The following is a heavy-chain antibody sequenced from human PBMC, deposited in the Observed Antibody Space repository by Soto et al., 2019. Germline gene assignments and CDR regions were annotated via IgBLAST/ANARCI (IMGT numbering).Heavy chain of an antibody. CDR3: AKEGQSRDGYTSPLDS. CDR2: TSYDGNKK. Sequence: QVQLVETGGGVVQPGGSLRLSCIASGFPFRSYGMHWVRQAPGKGLEWVAVTSYDGNKKYYIDSVKGRFSISRDNFMNTVYLQMNSLGVEDTALYYCAKEGQSRDGYTSPLDSWGQGTLVMVSA. V-gene: IGHV3-30*18. CDR1: GFPFRSYG. D-gene: IGHD5-12*01. J-gene: IGHJ5*01.